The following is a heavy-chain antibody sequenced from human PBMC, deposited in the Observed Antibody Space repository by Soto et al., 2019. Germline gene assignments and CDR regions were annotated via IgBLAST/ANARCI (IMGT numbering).Heavy chain of an antibody. J-gene: IGHJ4*02. Sequence: VQLLESGGGLVQPGGSLRLSCAASGFTFNNYAMTWVRQAPGKGLEWVSAISGGGDTTSYADSVKGRFTVSRDGPKNTLSMQLSSLRAEDTALYYCAKGRGGSGSLTPRVDFWGQGTLVTVSS. CDR1: GFTFNNYA. CDR2: ISGGGDTT. CDR3: AKGRGGSGSLTPRVDF. V-gene: IGHV3-23*01. D-gene: IGHD3-10*01.